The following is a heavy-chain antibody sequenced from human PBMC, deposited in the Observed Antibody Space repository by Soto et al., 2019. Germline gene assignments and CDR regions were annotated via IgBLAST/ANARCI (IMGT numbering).Heavy chain of an antibody. CDR3: ARKVARNDAFDI. V-gene: IGHV3-11*06. D-gene: IGHD6-19*01. CDR1: GFTFSNYY. J-gene: IGHJ3*02. CDR2: ISSSSSYT. Sequence: PGGSLRLSCAASGFTFSNYYMSWIRQAPGKGLEWVSYISSSSSYTNYADSVKGRFTISRDNAKNSLYLQMNSLRAEDTAVYYCARKVARNDAFDIWGQGTMVTVSS.